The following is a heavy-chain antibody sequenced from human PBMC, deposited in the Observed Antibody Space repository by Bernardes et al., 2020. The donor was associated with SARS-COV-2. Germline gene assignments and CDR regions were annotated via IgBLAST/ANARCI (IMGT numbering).Heavy chain of an antibody. D-gene: IGHD3-22*01. Sequence: GGSLRLSCAASGFTFSSYAMHWVRQAPGKGLEWVAVISYDGSNKYYADPVKGRFTISRDNSKNTLYLQMTSLRAEDTAVYYCAREYRTMIVVVTHFDYWGQGTLVTVSS. V-gene: IGHV3-30-3*01. CDR3: AREYRTMIVVVTHFDY. CDR1: GFTFSSYA. J-gene: IGHJ4*02. CDR2: ISYDGSNK.